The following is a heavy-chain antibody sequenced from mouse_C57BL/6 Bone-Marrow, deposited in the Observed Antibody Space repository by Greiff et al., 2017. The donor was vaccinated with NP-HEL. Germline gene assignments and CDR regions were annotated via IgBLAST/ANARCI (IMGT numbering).Heavy chain of an antibody. V-gene: IGHV1-82*01. CDR3: ARSYYGSATDV. Sequence: QVQLKQSGPELVKPGASVKISCKASGYAFSSSWMNWVKQRPGKGLEWIGRIYPGDGDTNYNGKFKGKATLTADKSSSTAYMQLSSLTSEDSAVYFCARSYYGSATDVWGTGTTVTVSS. CDR2: IYPGDGDT. CDR1: GYAFSSSW. D-gene: IGHD1-1*01. J-gene: IGHJ1*03.